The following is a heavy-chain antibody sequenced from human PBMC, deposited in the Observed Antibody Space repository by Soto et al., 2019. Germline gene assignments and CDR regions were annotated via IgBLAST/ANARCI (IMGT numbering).Heavy chain of an antibody. J-gene: IGHJ4*02. CDR1: GCSISSGGFS. CDR2: IYYSGNT. Sequence: SETLSLTCAVSGCSISSGGFSWSWLRQSPGRGLELIGYIYYSGNTYYNPSLKSRVTISVDRSKNEFSLRLSSVTAADTAVYYCARATFIRKGYYDATDYYYFDYWGQGTLVIVSS. V-gene: IGHV4-30-2*06. CDR3: ARATFIRKGYYDATDYYYFDY. D-gene: IGHD3-22*01.